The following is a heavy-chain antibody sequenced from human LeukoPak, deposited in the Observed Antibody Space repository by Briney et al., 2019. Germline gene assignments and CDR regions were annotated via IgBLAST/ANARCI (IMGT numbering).Heavy chain of an antibody. CDR3: ARVGRGGQSSDY. CDR2: IIPILGIA. V-gene: IGHV1-69*04. J-gene: IGHJ4*02. Sequence: ASVKVSCKASGGTFSSYAISWVRQAPGQGLEWMGRIIPILGIANYAQKFQGRVTITADKSTSTAYMELSSLRSEDTAVYYCARVGRGGQSSDYWGQGTLVTVSS. D-gene: IGHD1-26*01. CDR1: GGTFSSYA.